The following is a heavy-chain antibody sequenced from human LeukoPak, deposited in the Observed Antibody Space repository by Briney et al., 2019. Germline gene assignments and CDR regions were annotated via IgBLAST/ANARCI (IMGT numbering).Heavy chain of an antibody. CDR3: AKSLGTYYYDSSGYPHPANWFDP. CDR1: GGSISSGSYY. D-gene: IGHD3-22*01. V-gene: IGHV4-61*02. CDR2: IYTSGST. J-gene: IGHJ5*02. Sequence: SETLSLTCTVSGGSISSGSYYWSWIRQPAGKGLEWIGRIYTSGSTNYNPSLKSRVTISVDTSKNQFSLNLSSVTAADTAVYYCAKSLGTYYYDSSGYPHPANWFDPWGQGTLVTVSS.